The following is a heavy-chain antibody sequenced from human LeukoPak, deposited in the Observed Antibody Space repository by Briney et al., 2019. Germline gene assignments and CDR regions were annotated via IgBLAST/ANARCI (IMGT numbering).Heavy chain of an antibody. Sequence: ASVKVSCKASGGTFSSYAISWVRQAPGQGLEWMGWISAYNGNTNYAQKLQGRVTMTTDTSTSTAYMELRSLRSDDTAVYYCARDDSSGYTRFDPWGQGTLVTVSS. J-gene: IGHJ5*02. D-gene: IGHD3-22*01. CDR1: GGTFSSYA. CDR3: ARDDSSGYTRFDP. V-gene: IGHV1-18*01. CDR2: ISAYNGNT.